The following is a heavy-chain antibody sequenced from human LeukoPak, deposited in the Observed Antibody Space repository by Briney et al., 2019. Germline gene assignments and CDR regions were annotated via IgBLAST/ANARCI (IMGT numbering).Heavy chain of an antibody. D-gene: IGHD2-15*01. Sequence: GSLRLSCAASGFTFSSYGMHWVRQAPGKGLEWVAFIRYDGSNKYYADSVKGRFTISRDNSKNTLYLQMNSLRAEDTAVYYCAKDRSSYGWFDYWGQGTLVTVSS. CDR3: AKDRSSYGWFDY. CDR1: GFTFSSYG. V-gene: IGHV3-30*02. CDR2: IRYDGSNK. J-gene: IGHJ4*02.